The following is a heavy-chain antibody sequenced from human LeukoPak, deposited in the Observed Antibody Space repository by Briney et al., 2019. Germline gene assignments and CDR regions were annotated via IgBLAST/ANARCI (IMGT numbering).Heavy chain of an antibody. V-gene: IGHV3-30*02. Sequence: PGGSLRLSCTTSGFSFSDYGMHWVRQAPGKGLEWLASVWYEERTKYYVDSVKGRFTISRDNSKNTLYLQVSSLRAEDTAVYYCVKGRCSSTSCYSDYWGQGTLVTVSS. D-gene: IGHD2-2*01. CDR2: VWYEERTK. CDR1: GFSFSDYG. CDR3: VKGRCSSTSCYSDY. J-gene: IGHJ4*02.